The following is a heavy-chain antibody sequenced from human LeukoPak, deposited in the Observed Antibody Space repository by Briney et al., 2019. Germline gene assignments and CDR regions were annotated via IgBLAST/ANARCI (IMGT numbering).Heavy chain of an antibody. V-gene: IGHV4-61*02. CDR2: ISSSGST. J-gene: IGHJ4*02. D-gene: IGHD1-14*01. CDR1: GDSISSGDYY. Sequence: SETLSLTCTVSGDSISSGDYYWSWIRQPAGKGLEWIGRISSSGSTNYNPSLKSRVTISVDTSKNQFSLKLSSVTAADTAVYYCARQFRRYYFDYWGQGTLVTVSS. CDR3: ARQFRRYYFDY.